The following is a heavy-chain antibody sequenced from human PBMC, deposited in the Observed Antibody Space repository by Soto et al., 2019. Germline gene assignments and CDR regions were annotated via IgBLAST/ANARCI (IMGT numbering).Heavy chain of an antibody. D-gene: IGHD5-12*01. CDR2: IYYSGST. CDR1: GGSISSSSYY. Sequence: PSETLSLTCTVSGGSISSSSYYWGWIRQPPGKGLEWIGSIYYSGSTYYNPSLKSRVTISVDTSKNQFSLKLTSVTAADTAVYYCARDLFGGYCLDYWGQGALVTVS. J-gene: IGHJ4*02. CDR3: ARDLFGGYCLDY. V-gene: IGHV4-39*07.